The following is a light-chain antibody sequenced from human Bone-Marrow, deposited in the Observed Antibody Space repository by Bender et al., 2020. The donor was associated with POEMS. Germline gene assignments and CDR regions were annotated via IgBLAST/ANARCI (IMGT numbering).Light chain of an antibody. J-gene: IGLJ3*02. CDR2: EAT. CDR3: CSSADSRSWV. V-gene: IGLV2-23*01. CDR1: SNYNL. Sequence: QSALTQPASVSGSPGQSVTISCTGTSNYNLVSWYQQHPDKAPKLLISEATKRPSGVSDRFSGSKSGNTASLTISGLQADDEADYYCCSSADSRSWVFGGGTKLTVL.